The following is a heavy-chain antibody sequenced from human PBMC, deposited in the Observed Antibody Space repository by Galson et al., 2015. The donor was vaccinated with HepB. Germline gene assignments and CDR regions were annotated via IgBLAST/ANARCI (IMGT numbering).Heavy chain of an antibody. Sequence: TLSLTCTVSGGSISSSGYYWSWIRQPPGNGLEWIGYISYSGSTDYSPSLKSRVTISLDTFNNPFSLNLISVTAPATAVYYCAKETDRDLLGPPDYWGQGILVTVSS. D-gene: IGHD2-21*01. V-gene: IGHV4-31*03. J-gene: IGHJ4*02. CDR2: ISYSGST. CDR3: AKETDRDLLGPPDY. CDR1: GGSISSSGYY.